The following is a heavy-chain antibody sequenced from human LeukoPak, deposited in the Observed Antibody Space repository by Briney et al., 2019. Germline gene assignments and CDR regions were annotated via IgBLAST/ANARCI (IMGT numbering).Heavy chain of an antibody. CDR3: ARGGRGIAAAAQFDY. CDR2: IYYSGST. Sequence: SETLSLTCTVSGGSISSYYWSWIRQPPGKGLEWIGYIYYSGSTNYNPSLKSRVTISVDTSKNQFSLKLSSVTAADTAVYYCARGGRGIAAAAQFDYWGQGTLVTVSS. D-gene: IGHD6-13*01. V-gene: IGHV4-59*12. CDR1: GGSISSYY. J-gene: IGHJ4*02.